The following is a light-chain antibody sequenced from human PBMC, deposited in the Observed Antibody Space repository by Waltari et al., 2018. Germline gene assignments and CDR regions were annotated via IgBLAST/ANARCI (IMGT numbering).Light chain of an antibody. V-gene: IGKV1-9*01. CDR2: AGS. CDR1: QGIGSY. J-gene: IGKJ3*01. Sequence: IQLTQSPSSLSASVGDRVTITCRASQGIGSYLAWYQQKPGKAPKLLIYAGSTLLNGVPSRFSGSGFGTDFTLTISSLQPEDFATYYCQQVNSYPVTFGPGTTVDIK. CDR3: QQVNSYPVT.